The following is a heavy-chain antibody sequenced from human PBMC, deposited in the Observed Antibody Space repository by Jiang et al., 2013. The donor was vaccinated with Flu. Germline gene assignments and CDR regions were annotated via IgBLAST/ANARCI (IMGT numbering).Heavy chain of an antibody. CDR1: GYTLPAMV. D-gene: IGHD3-3*01. CDR2: SALTMVT. J-gene: IGHJ4*02. V-gene: IGHV1-18*01. Sequence: KASGYTLPAMVSAGCDRPLDKGLSGWDGSALTMVTQNYAQKLQGRVTMTTDTSTSTAYMELRSLRSDDTAVYYCARDGVGLANPFYYFDYWGQGTLVTVSS. CDR3: ARDGVGLANPFYYFDY.